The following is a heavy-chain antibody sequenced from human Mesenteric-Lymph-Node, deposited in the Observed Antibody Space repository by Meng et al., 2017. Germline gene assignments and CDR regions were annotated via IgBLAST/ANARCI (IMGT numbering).Heavy chain of an antibody. CDR3: ARGDPYYYDSSHYYDS. CDR2: MNPNSGNT. V-gene: IGHV1-8*01. Sequence: ASVKVSCKASGYTFTSYDINWVRQATGQGLEWMGWMNPNSGNTGYAQKFQGRVTMTRNTSISTAYMELSSLRSEDTAVYYCARGDPYYYDSSHYYDSWGQGTLVTVSS. D-gene: IGHD3-22*01. CDR1: GYTFTSYD. J-gene: IGHJ4*02.